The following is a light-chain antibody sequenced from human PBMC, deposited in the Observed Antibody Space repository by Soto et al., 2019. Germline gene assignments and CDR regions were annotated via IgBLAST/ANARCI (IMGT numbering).Light chain of an antibody. J-gene: IGKJ2*01. V-gene: IGKV2-28*01. Sequence: DIVMTQSPPSLPVTPGEPASISCRSSQSLLHSNGYNYLDWYLQKPGQSPQLLIYLASHRASGVPDRFSGSGSGTDFTLKISRVEAEDVGVYYCMQALQTPYTFGQGTKLEIK. CDR2: LAS. CDR3: MQALQTPYT. CDR1: QSLLHSNGYNY.